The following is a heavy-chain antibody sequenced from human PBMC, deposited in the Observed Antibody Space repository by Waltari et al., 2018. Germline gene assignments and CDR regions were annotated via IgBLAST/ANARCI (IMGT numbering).Heavy chain of an antibody. V-gene: IGHV1-69*01. CDR2: VMPLCGKT. CDR3: ARGSYSSSWFNLKAFHI. D-gene: IGHD6-13*01. J-gene: IGHJ3*02. Sequence: QVQLLQSGAEVKKPGSSVKVSCKASGGSFRNYAINWVRKAPGQGLEWMGGVMPLCGKTNHAQKVQGRLTITADESTTRAYMDLSSLRFEDTAVDYCARGSYSSSWFNLKAFHIWGQGTMVTVSS. CDR1: GGSFRNYA.